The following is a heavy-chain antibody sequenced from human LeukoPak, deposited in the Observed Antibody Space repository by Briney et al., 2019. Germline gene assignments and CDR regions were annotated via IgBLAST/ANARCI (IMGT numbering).Heavy chain of an antibody. D-gene: IGHD5-24*01. CDR2: IKQDGSDK. CDR3: ARANYCFDY. V-gene: IGHV3-7*01. J-gene: IGHJ4*02. CDR1: GFTFGDYW. Sequence: SGGSLRLSCAASGFTFGDYWMSWVRQAPGKGLEWVAYIKQDGSDKYYVDSVKGRFTISKDNAKNSLYLQMNSLRDEDSAVYYCARANYCFDYWGQGTLVTVSS.